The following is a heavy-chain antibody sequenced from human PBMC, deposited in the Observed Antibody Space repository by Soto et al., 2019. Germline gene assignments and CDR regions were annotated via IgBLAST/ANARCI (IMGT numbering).Heavy chain of an antibody. V-gene: IGHV3-73*01. D-gene: IGHD1-1*01. CDR2: IRSKANSYAT. Sequence: PXVCLTLACAASGFTFSGSAMHGVRQASGKGLEWVGRIRSKANSYATAYAASVKGRFTISRDDSKNTAYLQMNSLKTEDTAVYYCTTNDPDLGLDYWGQGTLVTVSS. J-gene: IGHJ4*02. CDR3: TTNDPDLGLDY. CDR1: GFTFSGSA.